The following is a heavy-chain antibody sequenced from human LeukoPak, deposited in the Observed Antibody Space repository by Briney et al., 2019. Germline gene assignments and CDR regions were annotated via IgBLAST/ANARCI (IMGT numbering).Heavy chain of an antibody. V-gene: IGHV3-21*01. CDR1: GFPFSAYS. J-gene: IGHJ4*02. D-gene: IGHD3-22*01. CDR3: AKAYYDSSGYSYYFDY. Sequence: PGGSLRLSCAAAGFPFSAYSMNWVRQAPGKGLEWVSSISGSSNYMYYADSVKGRFTISRGNAKNSLYLHMNSLRADDTAVYYCAKAYYDSSGYSYYFDYWGQGTLVTVSS. CDR2: ISGSSNYM.